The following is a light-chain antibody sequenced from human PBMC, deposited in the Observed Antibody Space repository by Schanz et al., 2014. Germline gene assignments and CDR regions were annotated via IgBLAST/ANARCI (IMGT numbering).Light chain of an antibody. V-gene: IGLV2-11*01. CDR1: SSDVGGYNY. Sequence: QSALTQPRSVSGSPGQSVTISCTGTSSDVGGYNYVSWYQQHPGKAPKLMIYDVNKRPSGVPDRFSGSKSGNTASLTVSGLQAEDEADFYCSSYAGSHNYVFGTGTKLTVL. J-gene: IGLJ1*01. CDR2: DVN. CDR3: SSYAGSHNYV.